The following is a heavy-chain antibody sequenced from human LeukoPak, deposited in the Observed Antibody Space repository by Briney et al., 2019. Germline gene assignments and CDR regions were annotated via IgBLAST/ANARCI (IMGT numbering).Heavy chain of an antibody. J-gene: IGHJ4*02. CDR3: ARAGKIGSSHYFDY. CDR1: GFTFSSYA. D-gene: IGHD6-6*01. Sequence: GGSLRLSCAASGFTFSSYAMHWVRQAPGKGLEWGAVISYDGSNKYYADSVKGRFTISRDNSKNTLYLQMNSLRAEDTAVYYCARAGKIGSSHYFDYWGQGTLVTVSS. V-gene: IGHV3-30*04. CDR2: ISYDGSNK.